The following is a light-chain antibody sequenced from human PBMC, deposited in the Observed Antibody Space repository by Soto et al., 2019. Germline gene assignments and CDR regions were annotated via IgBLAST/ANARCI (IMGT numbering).Light chain of an antibody. CDR3: PSYTRSTPPVF. J-gene: IGLJ2*01. Sequence: QSALTQPASVSGSPGQSITISCTGTSSDVGGYKYVSWYQQHPDKAPKLIIFEVSNRPSGISSRFSGSKSGNTASLTISGPQAEDGAVFYCPSYTRSTPPVFFGRGTKLTV. CDR2: EVS. CDR1: SSDVGGYKY. V-gene: IGLV2-14*01.